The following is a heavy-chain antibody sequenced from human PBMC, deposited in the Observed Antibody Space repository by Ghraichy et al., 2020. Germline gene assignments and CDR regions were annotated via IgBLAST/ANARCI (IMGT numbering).Heavy chain of an antibody. CDR2: ISSSSSYI. CDR1: GFGFSSHS. Sequence: GGSLRLSCAASGFGFSSHSMNWVRQAPGKGLEWVSSISSSSSYIYHADSLKGRFTISRDNAKNSLYLQMHSLRAEDTAVYYCARTISGSTSYYFYGMDVWGQGTTVSVSS. J-gene: IGHJ6*02. CDR3: ARTISGSTSYYFYGMDV. D-gene: IGHD1-7*01. V-gene: IGHV3-21*01.